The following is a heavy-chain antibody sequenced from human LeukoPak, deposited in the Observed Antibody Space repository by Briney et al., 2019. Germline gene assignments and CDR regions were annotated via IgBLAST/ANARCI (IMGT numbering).Heavy chain of an antibody. V-gene: IGHV4-61*01. Sequence: SETLSLTCTVSGGSISSSSYYWSWIRQPPGKGLEWIGYISYSGTTNYNPSLKSRVTMSVDTSKNQFSLKLRSVNAADTAVYYCARHKREFFDWIMFDPWGQGTLVTVSS. D-gene: IGHD3/OR15-3a*01. CDR3: ARHKREFFDWIMFDP. J-gene: IGHJ5*02. CDR1: GGSISSSSYY. CDR2: ISYSGTT.